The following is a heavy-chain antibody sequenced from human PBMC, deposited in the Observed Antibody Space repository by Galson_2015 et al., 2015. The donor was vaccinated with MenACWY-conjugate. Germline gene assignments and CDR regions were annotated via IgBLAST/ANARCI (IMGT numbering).Heavy chain of an antibody. J-gene: IGHJ4*02. V-gene: IGHV3-33*01. CDR3: ASLATIFGVGTYFDY. D-gene: IGHD3-3*01. Sequence: SLRLSCAASGFTFSSYGMHWVRQAPGKGLEWVAVIWYDGSNKYYADSVKGRFTISRDNSKNTLYLQMNSLRAEDTAVSYCASLATIFGVGTYFDYWGQGTLVTVSS. CDR2: IWYDGSNK. CDR1: GFTFSSYG.